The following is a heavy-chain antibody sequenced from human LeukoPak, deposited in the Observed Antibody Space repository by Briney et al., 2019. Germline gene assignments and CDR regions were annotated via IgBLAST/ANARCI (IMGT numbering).Heavy chain of an antibody. D-gene: IGHD6-19*01. CDR3: ARENSSGWYRGYYYYMYV. CDR1: GGSISSYY. Sequence: SETLSLTCTVSGGSISSYYWSWIRQPAGKGLEWIGRIHTSGSTNYNPSLKSRVTMSVDTSKNQFSLKLSSVTAADTAVYYCARENSSGWYRGYYYYMYVWGKGTTVTVSS. J-gene: IGHJ6*03. V-gene: IGHV4-4*07. CDR2: IHTSGST.